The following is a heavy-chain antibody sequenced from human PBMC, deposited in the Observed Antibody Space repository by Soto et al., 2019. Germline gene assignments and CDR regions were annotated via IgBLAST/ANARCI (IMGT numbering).Heavy chain of an antibody. Sequence: QVQLVGSGGGVVQPGRSLRLSCAASGLTFSSSAMHWFRQAPGKGLEWVAVISYDGSNKYYADSVKGRFTISRDNSKNKLYLQMNSMRAEDTAVYYCARAGLYYADYDPNYYYGMDVSIQGNTFTVS. CDR2: ISYDGSNK. J-gene: IGHJ6*02. CDR1: GLTFSSSA. D-gene: IGHD4-17*01. V-gene: IGHV3-30-3*01. CDR3: ARAGLYYADYDPNYYYGMDV.